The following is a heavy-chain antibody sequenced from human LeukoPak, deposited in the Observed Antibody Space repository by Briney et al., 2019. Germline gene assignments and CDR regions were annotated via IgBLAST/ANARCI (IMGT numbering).Heavy chain of an antibody. CDR3: ARGRGLRRYSSSSWGGY. CDR2: INHSGST. CDR1: GGSFSGYY. D-gene: IGHD6-6*01. Sequence: SETLSLTCAVYGGSFSGYYWSWIRQPPGEGLEWIGEINHSGSTNYNPSLKSRVTISVDTSKNQFSLKLSSVTAADTAVYYCARGRGLRRYSSSSWGGYWGQGTLVTVSS. J-gene: IGHJ4*02. V-gene: IGHV4-34*01.